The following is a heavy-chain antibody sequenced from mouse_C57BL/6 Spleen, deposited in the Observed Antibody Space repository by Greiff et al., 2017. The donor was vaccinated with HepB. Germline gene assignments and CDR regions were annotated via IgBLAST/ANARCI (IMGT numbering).Heavy chain of an antibody. J-gene: IGHJ4*01. V-gene: IGHV14-3*01. D-gene: IGHD2-5*01. CDR1: GFNIKNTY. CDR3: ARRGYYSKGDAMDY. Sequence: EVKLVESVAELVRPGASVKLSCTASGFNIKNTYMHWVKQRPEQGLEWIGRIDPANGNTKYAPKFQGKATITADTSSNTAYLQLSSLTSEDTAIYYCARRGYYSKGDAMDYWGQGTSVTVSS. CDR2: IDPANGNT.